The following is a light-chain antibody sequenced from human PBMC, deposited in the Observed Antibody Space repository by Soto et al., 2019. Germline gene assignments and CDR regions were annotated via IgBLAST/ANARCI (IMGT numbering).Light chain of an antibody. CDR2: GAS. CDR3: QQYGSSQWT. CDR1: QSVSSSY. Sequence: EIVLTQSPGTLSLSPGERATLSCRASQSVSSSYLAWYQQKPGQAPRLLIYGASSRATGIPDRFSGSGSGTDFTLTISRLEPEDFAFYYCQQYGSSQWTFGQGTKVDIK. V-gene: IGKV3-20*01. J-gene: IGKJ1*01.